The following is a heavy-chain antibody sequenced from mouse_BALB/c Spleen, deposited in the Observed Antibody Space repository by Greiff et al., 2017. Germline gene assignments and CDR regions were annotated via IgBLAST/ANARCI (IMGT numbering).Heavy chain of an antibody. J-gene: IGHJ2*01. CDR3: ARCDGYPYYFDY. V-gene: IGHV1-7*01. Sequence: QVQLQQSGAELAKPGASVKMSCKASGYTFTSYWMHWVKQRPGQGLEWIGYINPSTGYTEYNQKFKDKATLTADKSSSTAYMQLSSLTSEDSAVYYCARCDGYPYYFDYWGQGTTLTVAS. D-gene: IGHD2-3*01. CDR2: INPSTGYT. CDR1: GYTFTSYW.